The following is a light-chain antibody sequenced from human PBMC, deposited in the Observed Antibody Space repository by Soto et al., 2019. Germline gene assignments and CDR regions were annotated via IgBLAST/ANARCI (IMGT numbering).Light chain of an antibody. CDR2: GAS. J-gene: IGKJ5*01. Sequence: EIILTQSPDTLSLSPGERATLSCRASQTVSSNYLAWCQQRPGQAPRLLIYGASTRAAGIPDRVSGSGSGTDFTLTITRLEPEDSAVYFCQQYTGPPTTFGQGTRLEIK. CDR1: QTVSSNY. V-gene: IGKV3-20*01. CDR3: QQYTGPPTT.